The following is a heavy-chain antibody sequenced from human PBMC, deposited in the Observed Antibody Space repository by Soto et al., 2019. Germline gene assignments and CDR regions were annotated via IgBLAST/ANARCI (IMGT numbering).Heavy chain of an antibody. CDR3: AREVRSWGRKLRFEEYYGMDV. CDR2: IYYSGST. J-gene: IGHJ6*02. Sequence: SETLSLTCTFSGVSISSGGYYCSWIRQHPGKGLEWIGYIYYSGSTYYNPSLKSRVTISVDTSKNQFSLKLSSVTAADTAVYYCAREVRSWGRKLRFEEYYGMDVGGQGTTVTVS. V-gene: IGHV4-31*03. D-gene: IGHD3-10*01. CDR1: GVSISSGGYY.